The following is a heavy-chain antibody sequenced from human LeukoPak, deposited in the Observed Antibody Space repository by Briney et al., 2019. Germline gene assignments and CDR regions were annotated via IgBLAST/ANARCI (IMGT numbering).Heavy chain of an antibody. Sequence: PGGSLRLSCAGSGFTFSSYWMHWVRQAPGKGLVWVSRINSDGSDTSYADSVKGRFTISRDNAKNTLYLQMNSLRVEDTAVYYCARQSSSGCFDYWGQGTLVTVSS. J-gene: IGHJ4*02. CDR1: GFTFSSYW. CDR3: ARQSSSGCFDY. V-gene: IGHV3-74*01. CDR2: INSDGSDT. D-gene: IGHD6-19*01.